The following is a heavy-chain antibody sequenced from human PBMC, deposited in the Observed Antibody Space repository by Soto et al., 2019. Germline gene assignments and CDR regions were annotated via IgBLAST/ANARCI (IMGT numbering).Heavy chain of an antibody. CDR1: GGSISSSIYY. J-gene: IGHJ6*02. CDR2: IYYSGST. CDR3: ARPPAYYYYGMDV. Sequence: PSETLSLTCTVSGGSISSSIYYWGWIRQPPGKGLEWIGSIYYSGSTYYNPSLKSRVTISVDTSKNQFSLKLSSVTAADTAVYYCARPPAYYYYGMDVWGQGTTVTVSS. V-gene: IGHV4-39*01.